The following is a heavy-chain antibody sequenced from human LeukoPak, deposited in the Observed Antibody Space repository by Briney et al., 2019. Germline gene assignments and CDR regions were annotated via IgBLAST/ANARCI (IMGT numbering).Heavy chain of an antibody. V-gene: IGHV1-2*02. CDR1: GYTFTGYY. Sequence: ASVKVSCKASGYTFTGYYMHWVRQAPGQGLEWMGWINPNSGGTNYAQKFQGRVPMTRDTSISTAYMELSRLRSDDTAVYYCARVRILEWLLDAFDIWGQGTMVTVSS. J-gene: IGHJ3*02. CDR2: INPNSGGT. CDR3: ARVRILEWLLDAFDI. D-gene: IGHD3-3*01.